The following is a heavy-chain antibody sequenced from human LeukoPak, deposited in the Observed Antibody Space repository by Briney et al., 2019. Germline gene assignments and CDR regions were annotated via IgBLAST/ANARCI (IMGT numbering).Heavy chain of an antibody. CDR1: GITLSNYG. D-gene: IGHD5-24*01. CDR2: ISDSGGRT. CDR3: CRDGGEGGNSAFDI. V-gene: IGHV3-23*01. J-gene: IGHJ3*02. Sequence: GGSLRLSCAVSGITLSNYGMSWVRQAPGKGLEWVAGISDSGGRTDYADSVKGRFTISRDNPKNTLYLQMNSLRAEDTAVYYCCRDGGEGGNSAFDIWGQGTMVSVSS.